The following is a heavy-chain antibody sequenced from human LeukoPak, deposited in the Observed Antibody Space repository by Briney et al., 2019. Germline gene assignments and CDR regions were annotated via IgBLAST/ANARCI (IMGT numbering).Heavy chain of an antibody. J-gene: IGHJ4*02. CDR1: GYTFTSYY. D-gene: IGHD4-23*01. V-gene: IGHV1-46*01. Sequence: ASVKVSCKASGYTFTSYYMHWVRQAPGQGLEWMGIINPSGGSTSYAQKFQGRVTMTRDTSTSTVYMELSSLRSEDTAVYYCARDSDYGGNGGNYYFDDWGQGTLVTVSS. CDR2: INPSGGST. CDR3: ARDSDYGGNGGNYYFDD.